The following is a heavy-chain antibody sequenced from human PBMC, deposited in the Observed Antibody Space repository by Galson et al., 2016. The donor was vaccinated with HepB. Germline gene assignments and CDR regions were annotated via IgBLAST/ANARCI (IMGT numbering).Heavy chain of an antibody. J-gene: IGHJ3*01. CDR1: GYYFTSYW. CDR2: ISPGDSEV. D-gene: IGHD3/OR15-3a*01. CDR3: GRLGLTINTFAF. V-gene: IGHV5-51*01. Sequence: QSGAEVTRPGEPLTISCQDSGYYFTSYWVGWVRQRPGRGLEWMGIISPGDSEVTYNPSFEGQVTISADMSTGTTYLQWTSLKASDTAMYYCGRLGLTINTFAFWGQGTMVTVSS.